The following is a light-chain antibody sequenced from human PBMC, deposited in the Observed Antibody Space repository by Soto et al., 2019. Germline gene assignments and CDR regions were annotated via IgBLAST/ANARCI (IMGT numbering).Light chain of an antibody. Sequence: QSALPQPASVSESPGQSITISCTGTSSDVGGYNYVSWYQQHPGKAPKLMIYDVSNLPSGVSNRFSGSKSGNTASLTISGLQAEHEADYYCSSYTSSSIYVFGTGTKVTVL. CDR1: SSDVGGYNY. V-gene: IGLV2-14*01. CDR2: DVS. CDR3: SSYTSSSIYV. J-gene: IGLJ1*01.